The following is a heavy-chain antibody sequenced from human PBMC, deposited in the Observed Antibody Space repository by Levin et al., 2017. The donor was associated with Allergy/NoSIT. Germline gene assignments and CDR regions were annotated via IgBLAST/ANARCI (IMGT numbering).Heavy chain of an antibody. Sequence: ETLSLTCAAPGFIFSSYTMNWVRQAPEKGLEWVSYISTSSSSIYYADSVKGRFTISRDNAKNSLYLQMNSLRAEDTAVYYCARDRVAVAGDDVFDIWGQGTMVTVSS. V-gene: IGHV3-48*01. J-gene: IGHJ3*02. CDR2: ISTSSSSI. CDR1: GFIFSSYT. D-gene: IGHD6-19*01. CDR3: ARDRVAVAGDDVFDI.